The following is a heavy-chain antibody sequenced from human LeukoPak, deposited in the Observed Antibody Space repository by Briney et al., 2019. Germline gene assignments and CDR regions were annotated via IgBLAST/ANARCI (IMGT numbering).Heavy chain of an antibody. J-gene: IGHJ4*02. CDR2: ISSSTRTI. D-gene: IGHD4-17*01. CDR1: GFPYSCYS. CDR3: ARVVYGDYGSDC. Sequence: GEPLPHSRALSGFPYSCYSMIWVRQAPGKGLEWLSYISSSTRTIYYADSVKGRFTISRDNAKTSLYLQMNSLRAEDTAVYYCARVVYGDYGSDCWGQGTLVTVSS. V-gene: IGHV3-48*01.